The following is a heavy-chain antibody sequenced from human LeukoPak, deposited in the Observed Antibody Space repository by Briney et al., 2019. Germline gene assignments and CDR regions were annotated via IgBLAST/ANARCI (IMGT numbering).Heavy chain of an antibody. CDR3: ARFFGEYVDY. D-gene: IGHD3-10*01. Sequence: GGSLSLSCAASGFTFSTIWMSWVRQAPGKGLEWVAKIKQDGREKYNVDSVKGRFTISRDTAKTSLYLQMNTLRAEDTPLNYCARFFGEYVDYWGKGTLVTISS. CDR1: GFTFSTIW. CDR2: IKQDGREK. V-gene: IGHV3-7*01. J-gene: IGHJ4*02.